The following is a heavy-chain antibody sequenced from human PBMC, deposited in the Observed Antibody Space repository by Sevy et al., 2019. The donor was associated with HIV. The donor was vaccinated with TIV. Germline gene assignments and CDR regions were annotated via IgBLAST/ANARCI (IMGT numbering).Heavy chain of an antibody. J-gene: IGHJ6*02. D-gene: IGHD5-12*01. CDR1: GDSVSSNSAA. CDR2: TYYRSKWYN. CDR3: ARQVATIREYYYYGMDV. V-gene: IGHV6-1*01. Sequence: SQTLSLTCAISGDSVSSNSAAWNWIRQSPSRGLEWLGRTYYRSKWYNEYAVSVKSRITINPDTSKNQFSLQLNSVTPEDTAVYYCARQVATIREYYYYGMDVWGQGTTVTVSS.